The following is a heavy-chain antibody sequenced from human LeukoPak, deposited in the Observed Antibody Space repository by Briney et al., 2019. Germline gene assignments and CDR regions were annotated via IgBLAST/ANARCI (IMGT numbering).Heavy chain of an antibody. CDR1: GFTFSNAW. D-gene: IGHD1-26*01. J-gene: IGHJ4*02. CDR3: TTDRRWELSVDY. CDR2: IKSKTDGGTT. Sequence: GGSLRLSCAASGFTFSNAWMSWVRQAPGKGLDWGGRIKSKTDGGTTDYAAPVKGRFTIPREDSKNTLYLQMNSLKTEDTAVYYCTTDRRWELSVDYWGRGTLVTVSS. V-gene: IGHV3-15*01.